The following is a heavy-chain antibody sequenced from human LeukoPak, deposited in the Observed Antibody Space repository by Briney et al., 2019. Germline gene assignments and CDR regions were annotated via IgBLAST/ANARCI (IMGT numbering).Heavy chain of an antibody. Sequence: GGSLRLSCAASGFTFSSYGMHWVRQAPGRGLEWVGRIKSKTDGGTTDYAAPVKGRFTISRDDSKNTLYLQMNSLRAEDTAVYYCARDGILFGEGYAFDIWGQGTMVTVSS. CDR2: IKSKTDGGTT. CDR3: ARDGILFGEGYAFDI. CDR1: GFTFSSYG. J-gene: IGHJ3*02. V-gene: IGHV3-15*01. D-gene: IGHD3-10*01.